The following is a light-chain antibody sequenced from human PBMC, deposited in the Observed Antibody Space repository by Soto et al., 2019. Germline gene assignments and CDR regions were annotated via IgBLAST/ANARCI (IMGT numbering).Light chain of an antibody. CDR2: EVS. CDR1: QSLRHSDGKTY. CDR3: MQSGQLPRT. J-gene: IGKJ3*01. V-gene: IGKV2D-29*01. Sequence: VLYPSLLSLSVTHRQPGSISCKSSQSLRHSDGKTYLYWFLQKPGQPPQLLIYEVSNRFSGVPDSFSGSGSGTDFTLKISRVEADDVGVYYCMQSGQLPRTFGPGTKVDI.